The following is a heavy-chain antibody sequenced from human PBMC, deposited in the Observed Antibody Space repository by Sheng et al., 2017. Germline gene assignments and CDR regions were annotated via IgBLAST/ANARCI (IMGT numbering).Heavy chain of an antibody. CDR1: GYSIISGYY. CDR2: IYHSGST. D-gene: IGHD2-2*02. J-gene: IGHJ4*02. CDR3: ATGYQLLYPSFDY. Sequence: QVQLQESGPGLVKPSETLSPTCTVSGYSIISGYYWGWIRQPPGKGLEWIGSIYHSGSTYYNPSLKSRVTISVDTSKNQFSLKLSSVTAADTAVYYCATGYQLLYPSFDYWGQGTLVTVSS. V-gene: IGHV4-38-2*02.